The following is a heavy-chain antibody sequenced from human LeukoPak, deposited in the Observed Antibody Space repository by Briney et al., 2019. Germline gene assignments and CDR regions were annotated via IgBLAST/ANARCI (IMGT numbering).Heavy chain of an antibody. Sequence: ASVKVSCKASGYSFTSYYMHWVRQAPGQGLEWMGFINPSGSSAAYAQKFQGRLTMTRDMFTSTDYMELTSLTSDDTAVYYCARVGGGRASYNWFDPWGQGTLVTVSS. CDR2: INPSGSSA. V-gene: IGHV1-46*01. J-gene: IGHJ5*02. D-gene: IGHD2-15*01. CDR1: GYSFTSYY. CDR3: ARVGGGRASYNWFDP.